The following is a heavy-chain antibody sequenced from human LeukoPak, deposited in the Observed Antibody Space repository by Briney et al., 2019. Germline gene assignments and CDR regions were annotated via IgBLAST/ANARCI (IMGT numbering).Heavy chain of an antibody. Sequence: PGGSLRLSCAASGFTFSSYSMNWVRQAPGKGLEWVSSISSSSSYIYYADSVKGRFTISRDNAKNSLYLQMNSLRAEDTAVYYCARKIYGAGRYLDPWGQGTLVTVSS. D-gene: IGHD3-10*01. CDR2: ISSSSSYI. CDR3: ARKIYGAGRYLDP. V-gene: IGHV3-21*04. J-gene: IGHJ5*02. CDR1: GFTFSSYS.